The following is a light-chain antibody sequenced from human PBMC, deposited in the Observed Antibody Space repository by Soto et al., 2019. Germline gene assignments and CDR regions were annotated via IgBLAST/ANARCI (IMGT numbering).Light chain of an antibody. V-gene: IGKV1-5*03. CDR3: QQYYSYPWT. J-gene: IGKJ1*01. CDR2: RAS. Sequence: DLQMTQSPLTLSASVGDRVIITCRASQSIDNWLAWYQQKPGRAPKFLIHRASRLQSGVSSRFIGGGSGPDFTLTINSLQPEDAATYYCQQYYSYPWTFGQGTQVEIK. CDR1: QSIDNW.